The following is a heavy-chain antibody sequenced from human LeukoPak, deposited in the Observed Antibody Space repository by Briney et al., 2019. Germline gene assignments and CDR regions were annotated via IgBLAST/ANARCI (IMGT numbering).Heavy chain of an antibody. CDR1: GITFSNFP. CDR3: AREAIGTTKSDDAFDI. D-gene: IGHD1-1*01. CDR2: ISYDGNTK. V-gene: IGHV3-30*09. J-gene: IGHJ3*02. Sequence: GRSLRLACAATGITFSNFPMHWVRQAPGKGLEWVAVISYDGNTKYYADSVKGRFAITRDNSKNTLFLQMNSLRGEDTAVYYCAREAIGTTKSDDAFDIWGQGTMVTVSS.